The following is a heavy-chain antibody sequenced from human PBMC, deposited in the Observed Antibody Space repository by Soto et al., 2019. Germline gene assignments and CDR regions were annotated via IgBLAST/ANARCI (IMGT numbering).Heavy chain of an antibody. J-gene: IGHJ4*02. V-gene: IGHV1-3*01. D-gene: IGHD3-22*01. CDR3: ARSIVVVTSFDY. Sequence: ASVKVSCKASGYTFTSYYMHWVRQAPGQRLEWMGWINAGNGNTKYSQKFQGRVTITRDTSASTAYMELSSLRSEDTAVYYCARSIVVVTSFDYWGQGTLVTVSS. CDR1: GYTFTSYY. CDR2: INAGNGNT.